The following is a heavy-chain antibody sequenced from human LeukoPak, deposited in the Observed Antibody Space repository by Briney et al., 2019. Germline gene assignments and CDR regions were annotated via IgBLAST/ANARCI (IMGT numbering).Heavy chain of an antibody. CDR2: ISGSGGST. D-gene: IGHD3-10*01. CDR1: GFTFSSYA. CDR3: AKDRAMVRGLTITFRRSGTMDV. Sequence: PGGSLRLSCAASGFTFSSYAMSWVRQAPGKGLEWVSLISGSGGSTYYADSVKGRFTISRDNSKNTLYLQMNSLRTEDTAVYYCAKDRAMVRGLTITFRRSGTMDVWGKGTTVTISS. V-gene: IGHV3-23*01. J-gene: IGHJ6*03.